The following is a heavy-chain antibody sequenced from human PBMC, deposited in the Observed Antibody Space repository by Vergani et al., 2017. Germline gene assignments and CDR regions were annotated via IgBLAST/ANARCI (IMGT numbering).Heavy chain of an antibody. CDR3: AKNLIYDSSGGFDY. CDR1: GFTFSSYG. V-gene: IGHV3-30*02. D-gene: IGHD3-22*01. J-gene: IGHJ4*02. CDR2: IRYVGSNK. Sequence: QVQLVESGGGVVQPGGSLRLSCAASGFTFSSYGMHWVRQAPGKGLEWVAFIRYVGSNKYYAESVKGRFTLSRDNSKNTLYLQMNSLRAEQTAVYYCAKNLIYDSSGGFDYWGQGTLVTVSS.